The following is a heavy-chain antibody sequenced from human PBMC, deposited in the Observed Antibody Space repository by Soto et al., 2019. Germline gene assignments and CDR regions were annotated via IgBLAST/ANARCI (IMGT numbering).Heavy chain of an antibody. CDR3: AAGEQHHGMDV. D-gene: IGHD3-16*01. J-gene: IGHJ6*02. V-gene: IGHV3-11*04. CDR2: ISGSDTTT. CDR1: GFTFSDYY. Sequence: QVQLVESGGGLVKPGGSLRLSCAASGFTFSDYYMSWIRQAPGKGLEWVSYISGSDTTTLYADSLRGRFTISRDNTKNSVFLQMNSLRAEDTAVYYCAAGEQHHGMDVWGQGTTVTVSS.